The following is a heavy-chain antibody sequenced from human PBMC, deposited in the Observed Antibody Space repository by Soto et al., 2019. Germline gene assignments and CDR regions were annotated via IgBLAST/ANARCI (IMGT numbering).Heavy chain of an antibody. D-gene: IGHD6-6*01. J-gene: IGHJ5*02. CDR3: ARDRGRYAGRRWWFDP. V-gene: IGHV3-21*01. CDR2: ISSSSSYI. CDR1: GFTFSSYS. Sequence: EVQLVESGGGLVKPGGSLRLSCAASGFTFSSYSMNWVRQAPGKGLEWVSSISSSSSYIYYADSVKGRFTISRDNAKNSLYLQRTSLRAEETAGYYCARDRGRYAGRRWWFDPWGQGTLVTVSS.